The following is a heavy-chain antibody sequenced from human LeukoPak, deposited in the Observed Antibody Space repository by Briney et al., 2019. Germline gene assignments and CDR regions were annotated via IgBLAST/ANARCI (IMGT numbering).Heavy chain of an antibody. CDR3: ARDQAGYCSGGSCYSWYFDL. V-gene: IGHV4-39*07. J-gene: IGHJ2*01. CDR2: IFYSGGT. D-gene: IGHD2-15*01. CDR1: GGSINTPNYY. Sequence: SETLSLTCTVSGGSINTPNYYWGWIRQTPGKGLEWIGNIFYSGGTYYSPSLTSRVTISLDTSRNQFSLKLNSVTAADTAVYYCARDQAGYCSGGSCYSWYFDLWGRGTLVTVSS.